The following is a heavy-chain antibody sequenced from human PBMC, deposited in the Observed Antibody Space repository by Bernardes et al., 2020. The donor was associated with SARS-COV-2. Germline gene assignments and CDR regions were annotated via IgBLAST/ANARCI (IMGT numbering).Heavy chain of an antibody. CDR1: GFTFTDST. V-gene: IGHV3-43*01. Sequence: SCAASGFTFTDSTMHWVRQVPGKGLAWVSLVSWDGSTPNYADSVKGRFIISRDSSRNTVHLQMDSLRKEDTALYYCATERQSLTVFGVGHDAFDFWGQGKMVTVAS. J-gene: IGHJ3*01. CDR3: ATERQSLTVFGVGHDAFDF. D-gene: IGHD3-3*01. CDR2: VSWDGSTP.